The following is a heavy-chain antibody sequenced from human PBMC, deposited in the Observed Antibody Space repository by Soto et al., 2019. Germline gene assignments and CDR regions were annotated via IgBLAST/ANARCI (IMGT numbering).Heavy chain of an antibody. D-gene: IGHD5-18*01. CDR3: ARAREPEYSSPIFFDS. J-gene: IGHJ4*02. V-gene: IGHV3-53*01. CDR1: RLTLSSSY. CDR2: TYSSEKT. Sequence: GRSLRLSCAHSRLTLSSSYMSWARQAPGKRRQCVSVTYSSEKTYHAHWLKRQFTITRATSTNMVYLQMSSRTDEDTAVYYCARAREPEYSSPIFFDSWRKRALVTVSS.